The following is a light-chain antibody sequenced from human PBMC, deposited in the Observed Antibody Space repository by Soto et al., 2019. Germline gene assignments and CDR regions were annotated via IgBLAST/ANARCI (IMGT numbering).Light chain of an antibody. J-gene: IGKJ1*01. CDR1: QSVISSY. CDR2: GAS. Sequence: EVVLTQSPGTLSLSPGEGATLSCRASQSVISSYLAWYQQKPGQAPRLLIYGASSRATGIPDRFSGSGSGTDFTLTISKLEPEDLAVYYCQQYAYSPRTFGQGTKVEIK. V-gene: IGKV3-20*01. CDR3: QQYAYSPRT.